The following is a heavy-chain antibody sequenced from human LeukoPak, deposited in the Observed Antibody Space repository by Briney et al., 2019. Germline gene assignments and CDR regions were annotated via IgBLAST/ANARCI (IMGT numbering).Heavy chain of an antibody. J-gene: IGHJ4*02. CDR1: GVTVSSNY. CDR2: IYTGGST. Sequence: GGSLRLSCAASGVTVSSNYMSWVRQASGKGLEWVSVIYTGGSTYYADCVKGRFTISRDNSKNTLYLQMNSLRDEDTAVYYCAKDRGYLYCSGGSCYDRTDYWGQGTLVTVSS. D-gene: IGHD2-15*01. V-gene: IGHV3-66*01. CDR3: AKDRGYLYCSGGSCYDRTDY.